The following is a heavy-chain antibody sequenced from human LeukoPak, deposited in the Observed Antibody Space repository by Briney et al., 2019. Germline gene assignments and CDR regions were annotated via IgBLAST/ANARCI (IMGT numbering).Heavy chain of an antibody. CDR2: ISAAGGST. J-gene: IGHJ4*02. CDR3: AKDAAGPEY. Sequence: GGSLRLSCAASGLTFSDYSMTWVRQAPGKGLFWVSGISAAGGSTYYADSVKGRFSISRDNSRNTLYLQMNGLRAEDTAVYYCAKDAAGPEYWGQGTLVTVSS. D-gene: IGHD6-13*01. V-gene: IGHV3-23*01. CDR1: GLTFSDYS.